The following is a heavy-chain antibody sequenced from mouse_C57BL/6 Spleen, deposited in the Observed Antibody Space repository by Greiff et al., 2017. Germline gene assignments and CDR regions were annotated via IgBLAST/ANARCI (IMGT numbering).Heavy chain of an antibody. CDR1: GYAFSSSW. CDR3: ARSGYYGSSYLYYFDY. V-gene: IGHV1-82*01. Sequence: VKLMESGPELVKPGASVKISCKASGYAFSSSWMNWVKQRPGKGLEWIGRIYPGDGDTNYNGKFKGKATLTADKSSSTAYMQLSSLTSEDSAVYFCARSGYYGSSYLYYFDYWGQGTTLTVSS. CDR2: IYPGDGDT. D-gene: IGHD1-1*01. J-gene: IGHJ2*01.